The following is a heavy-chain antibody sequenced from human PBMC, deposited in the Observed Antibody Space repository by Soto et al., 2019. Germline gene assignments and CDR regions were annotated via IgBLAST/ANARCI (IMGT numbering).Heavy chain of an antibody. V-gene: IGHV3-48*02. J-gene: IGHJ6*02. CDR1: GFTFSSYS. CDR3: ARRGQSDMDV. Sequence: EVQLVASGGGLVQPGGSLRLYCAASGFTFSSYSMNWVRQAPGKGLEWVSYISSSSSTIYYADSVKGRFTISRDNAKNSLDLQMNSLRDEYTAVYYCARRGQSDMDVWGQGTTVTVSS. CDR2: ISSSSSTI.